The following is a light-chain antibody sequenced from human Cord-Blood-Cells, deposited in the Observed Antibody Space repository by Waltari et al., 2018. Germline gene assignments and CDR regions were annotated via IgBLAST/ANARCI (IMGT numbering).Light chain of an antibody. Sequence: QPASVSGSPVQSITISCTGTSSDVGGYNYVPWYQQHPGKAPKLMIYDVSNRPSGVSNRFSGSKSGNTPSLTSSGLQAEDEADYYCSSYTSSSTWVFGGGTKLTVL. V-gene: IGLV2-14*01. CDR1: SSDVGGYNY. J-gene: IGLJ3*02. CDR2: DVS. CDR3: SSYTSSSTWV.